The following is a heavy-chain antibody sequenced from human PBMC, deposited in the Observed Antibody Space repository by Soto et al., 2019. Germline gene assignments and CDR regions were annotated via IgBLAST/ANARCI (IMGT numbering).Heavy chain of an antibody. CDR3: ARGNIVVVPAANDYFDY. V-gene: IGHV4-34*01. Sequence: SETLSLTCAVYGGSFSGYYWSWIRQPPGKGLEWIGEINHSGSTNYNPSLKSRVTISVDTSKNQFSLKLSSVTAADTAVYYCARGNIVVVPAANDYFDYWGQGTLVTVSS. CDR1: GGSFSGYY. CDR2: INHSGST. D-gene: IGHD2-2*01. J-gene: IGHJ4*02.